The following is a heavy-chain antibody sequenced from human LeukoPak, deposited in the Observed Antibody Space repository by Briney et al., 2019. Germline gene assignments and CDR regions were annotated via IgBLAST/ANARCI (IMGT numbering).Heavy chain of an antibody. D-gene: IGHD2-2*01. CDR1: GFTFRSYG. Sequence: GGSLRLSCVASGFTFRSYGMHWVRQAPGKGLEWVAFIRYDGSSKYYSESVKGRFTISRDNSKNTLYLEMNSLRAEDTAVYYCAKDEVGYCSSASCYPDDALDIWGQGTMVTVAS. J-gene: IGHJ3*02. V-gene: IGHV3-30*02. CDR3: AKDEVGYCSSASCYPDDALDI. CDR2: IRYDGSSK.